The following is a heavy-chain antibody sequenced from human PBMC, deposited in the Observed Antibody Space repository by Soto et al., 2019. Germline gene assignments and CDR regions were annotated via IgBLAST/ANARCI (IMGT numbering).Heavy chain of an antibody. CDR2: IYPGDSDT. CDR1: GYSFTSYW. Sequence: GESLKISCKGSGYSFTSYWIGWVRQMPGKGLEWMGIIYPGDSDTRYSPSFQGQVTISADKSISTAYLQWSSLKASDTAMYYCARGVGVPAASDAFDIWGQGTMVTVSS. D-gene: IGHD2-2*01. V-gene: IGHV5-51*01. J-gene: IGHJ3*02. CDR3: ARGVGVPAASDAFDI.